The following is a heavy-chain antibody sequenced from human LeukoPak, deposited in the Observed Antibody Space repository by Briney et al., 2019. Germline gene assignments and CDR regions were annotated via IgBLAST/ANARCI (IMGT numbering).Heavy chain of an antibody. CDR3: ARIVVAPAALLNYYYYGMDV. V-gene: IGHV4-59*01. CDR1: GGSISSYY. CDR2: IYYSGST. Sequence: SETLSLTCTVSGGSISSYYWSWIRQPPGKGLEWIGHIYYSGSTNYNPSLKSRVTISVDTSKNQFSLKLSSVTAADTAVYYCARIVVAPAALLNYYYYGMDVWGQGTTVTVSS. J-gene: IGHJ6*02. D-gene: IGHD2-2*01.